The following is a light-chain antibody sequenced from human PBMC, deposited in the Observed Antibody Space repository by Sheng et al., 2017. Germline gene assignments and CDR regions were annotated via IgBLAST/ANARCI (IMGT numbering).Light chain of an antibody. CDR3: QQYDNWRLS. V-gene: IGKV3-15*01. J-gene: IGKJ4*01. CDR2: GAS. Sequence: EIVMTQSPATLSVSPGERATLSCRASQSVSSNLAWYQQKPGQAPXLLISGASTRATGIPARFXGSGSGXEFTLTISSLQSEDFAVYYCQQYDNWRLSFGGGTKVEIK. CDR1: QSVSSN.